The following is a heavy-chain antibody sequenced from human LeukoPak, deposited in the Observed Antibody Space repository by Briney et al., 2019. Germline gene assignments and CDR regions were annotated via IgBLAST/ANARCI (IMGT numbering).Heavy chain of an antibody. Sequence: GSLRLSCAASGFTFSSCEMNWVRQAPGKGLEWVSYISSSGSTIYYADSVKGRFTISRDNAKNSLYLQMNSLRAEDTAVYYCARVFSASYYDSSGYLYYWGQGTLVTVSS. CDR2: ISSSGSTI. CDR3: ARVFSASYYDSSGYLYY. J-gene: IGHJ4*02. CDR1: GFTFSSCE. V-gene: IGHV3-48*03. D-gene: IGHD3-22*01.